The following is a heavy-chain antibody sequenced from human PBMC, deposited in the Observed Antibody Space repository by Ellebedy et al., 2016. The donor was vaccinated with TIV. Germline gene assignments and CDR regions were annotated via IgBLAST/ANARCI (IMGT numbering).Heavy chain of an antibody. CDR2: ISAYNGNT. D-gene: IGHD5-24*01. Sequence: AASVKVSCKASGYTFTSYGISWVRQAPGQGREWMGWISAYNGNTNYAQKLQGRVTMTTDTSTSTAYMELRSLRSDYTAVYYCARAWRDGYNFPLGDYWGQGTLVTVSS. CDR3: ARAWRDGYNFPLGDY. J-gene: IGHJ4*02. CDR1: GYTFTSYG. V-gene: IGHV1-18*01.